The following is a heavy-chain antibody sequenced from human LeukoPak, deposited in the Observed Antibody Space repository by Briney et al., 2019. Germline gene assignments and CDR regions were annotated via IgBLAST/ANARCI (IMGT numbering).Heavy chain of an antibody. V-gene: IGHV3-23*01. Sequence: GGSLRLSCAASGFTFSTYAMSWVRQAPGKGLEWVSAISGTSGTTYYADSVKGRFTISRDNSNSTLYLQMNSLRAEDTAVYYCAKGRGSSSWYHFDYWGQGTLVTVSS. CDR1: GFTFSTYA. CDR2: ISGTSGTT. CDR3: AKGRGSSSWYHFDY. J-gene: IGHJ4*02. D-gene: IGHD6-13*01.